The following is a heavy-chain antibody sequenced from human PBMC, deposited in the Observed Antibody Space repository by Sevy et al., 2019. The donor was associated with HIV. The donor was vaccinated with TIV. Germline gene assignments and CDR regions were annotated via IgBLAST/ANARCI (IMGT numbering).Heavy chain of an antibody. CDR3: AREGAISFIVGATTGAFDI. J-gene: IGHJ3*02. CDR1: RFTFSNYW. V-gene: IGHV3-7*01. CDR2: IKQDGSEK. D-gene: IGHD1-26*01. Sequence: SGCLRLSCAASRFTFSNYWMSWVRQAPGKGLEGVANIKQDGSEKYYVDSVKGRFTISRDNAKNSLYLQMNSLRAEDTAVYHCAREGAISFIVGATTGAFDIWGLGTMVTVSS.